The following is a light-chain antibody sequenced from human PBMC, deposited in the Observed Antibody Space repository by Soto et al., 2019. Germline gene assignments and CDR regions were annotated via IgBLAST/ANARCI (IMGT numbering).Light chain of an antibody. CDR2: EGS. Sequence: QSVLTQPASVSGSPGQSITISCTGTSSDVGSYNLVSWYQQHPGKAPKLMIYEGSKLPSGVSIRFSGSKSGNTASLTISGLQAEDQADYYCCSYADSSPVVFGGGSKLTVL. CDR1: SSDVGSYNL. V-gene: IGLV2-23*01. CDR3: CSYADSSPVV. J-gene: IGLJ2*01.